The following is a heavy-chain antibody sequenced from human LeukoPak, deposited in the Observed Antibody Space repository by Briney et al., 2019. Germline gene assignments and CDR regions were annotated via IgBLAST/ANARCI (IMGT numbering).Heavy chain of an antibody. CDR3: ARDYCSGGSCYFPDYYYYYMDV. V-gene: IGHV1-18*01. CDR2: ISAYNGNT. J-gene: IGHJ6*03. CDR1: GYSFTSNG. Sequence: ASVKVSCKSAGYSFTSNGISWVRQAPGQGLEWMGWISAYNGNTNYAQKLQGRVTMTTDTSTSTAYMELRSLRSDDTAVYYCARDYCSGGSCYFPDYYYYYMDVWGKGTTVTVSS. D-gene: IGHD2-15*01.